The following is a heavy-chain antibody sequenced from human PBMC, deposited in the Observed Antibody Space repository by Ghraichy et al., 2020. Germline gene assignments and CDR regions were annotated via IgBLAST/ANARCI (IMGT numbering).Heavy chain of an antibody. CDR3: ARDLYCSSTSCYISDLGYMDV. J-gene: IGHJ6*03. D-gene: IGHD2-2*02. Sequence: LSLTCAASGFTFSSYWMSWVRQAPGKGLEWVANIKQDGSEKYYVDSVKGRFTISRDNAKNSLYLQMNSLRAEDTAVYYCARDLYCSSTSCYISDLGYMDVWGKGTTVTVSS. V-gene: IGHV3-7*01. CDR2: IKQDGSEK. CDR1: GFTFSSYW.